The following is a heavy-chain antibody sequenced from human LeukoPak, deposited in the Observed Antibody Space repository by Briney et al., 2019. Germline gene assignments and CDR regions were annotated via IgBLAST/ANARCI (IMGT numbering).Heavy chain of an antibody. D-gene: IGHD3-22*01. CDR3: ARGAGYYDSSGYPVEFDY. CDR2: IKQDGSEK. V-gene: IGHV3-7*04. J-gene: IGHJ4*02. CDR1: GFTFSSYW. Sequence: PGGSLRLSCAASGFTFSSYWMSWVRQAPGKGLEWVVNIKQDGSEKYYVDSVKGRFTISRDNAKNSLYLQMNSPRAEDTAVYYCARGAGYYDSSGYPVEFDYWGQGTLVTVSS.